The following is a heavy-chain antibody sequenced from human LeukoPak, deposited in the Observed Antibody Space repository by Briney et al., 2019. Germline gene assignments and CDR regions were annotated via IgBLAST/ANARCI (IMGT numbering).Heavy chain of an antibody. D-gene: IGHD6-6*01. Sequence: SETLSLTCTVSGGSINGYYWSWIRQPPGKGLEWIGEINHSGSTNYDPSLKSRVTISVDTSKNQFSLKLSSVTAADTAVYYCARGSSSHSGWFDPWGQGTLVTVSS. V-gene: IGHV4-34*01. CDR3: ARGSSSHSGWFDP. CDR2: INHSGST. J-gene: IGHJ5*02. CDR1: GGSINGYY.